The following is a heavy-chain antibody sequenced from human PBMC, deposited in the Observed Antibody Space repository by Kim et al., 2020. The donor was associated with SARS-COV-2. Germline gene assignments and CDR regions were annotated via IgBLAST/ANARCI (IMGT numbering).Heavy chain of an antibody. CDR2: ISTYNGDA. J-gene: IGHJ4*02. V-gene: IGHV1-18*01. D-gene: IGHD4-17*01. Sequence: ASVKVSCKASGYTFTTYGISWVRQAPGQGLEWMGWISTYNGDANYAQNFQDRVTMTTDTSTNTAYMDLRSLTSDDTAVYYCARGPGDYSHYFDYWGQGTLVTVPS. CDR1: GYTFTTYG. CDR3: ARGPGDYSHYFDY.